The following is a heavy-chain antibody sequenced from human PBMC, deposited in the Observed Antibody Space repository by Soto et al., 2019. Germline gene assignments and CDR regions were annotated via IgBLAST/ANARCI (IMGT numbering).Heavy chain of an antibody. CDR2: ISGSGGST. CDR1: GFTFGSYA. J-gene: IGHJ5*02. D-gene: IGHD1-26*01. Sequence: PGGSLRLSCAASGFTFGSYAMSWVSQAPGKGLEWVSAISGSGGSTYYADSVKGRFTISRDNSKNTLYLQMNSLRAEDTAVYYCAQDLEVGATIWGCFDPWGQGTLVTVSS. CDR3: AQDLEVGATIWGCFDP. V-gene: IGHV3-23*01.